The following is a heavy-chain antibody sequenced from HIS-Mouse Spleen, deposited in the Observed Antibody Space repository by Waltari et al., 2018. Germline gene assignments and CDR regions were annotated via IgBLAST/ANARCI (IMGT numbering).Heavy chain of an antibody. J-gene: IGHJ4*02. Sequence: QVQLVESGGGVVQPGRSLRLSCAASGFTFGCLGMHWVRQAPGKGLEWGSVISYDGSNKNYADSVKGRFTISRDNSKNTLYLQMNSLRAEDTAVYYCAKDKHHAFDYWGQGTLVTVSS. CDR3: AKDKHHAFDY. CDR2: ISYDGSNK. V-gene: IGHV3-30*18. CDR1: GFTFGCLG.